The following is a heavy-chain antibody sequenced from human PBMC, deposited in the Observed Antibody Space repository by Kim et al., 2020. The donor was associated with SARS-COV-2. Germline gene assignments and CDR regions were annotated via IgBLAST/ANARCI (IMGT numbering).Heavy chain of an antibody. D-gene: IGHD5-12*01. J-gene: IGHJ4*02. Sequence: GGSLRLSCAASGFTFSSYWMSWVRQAPGKGLEWVAHIKEDGSEKYYVDSVKGRFIISRDNAKNSLYLQMNSLRAEDTAVFYCARGGRAPNFWGQGTLVTVSS. CDR3: ARGGRAPNF. V-gene: IGHV3-7*01. CDR2: IKEDGSEK. CDR1: GFTFSSYW.